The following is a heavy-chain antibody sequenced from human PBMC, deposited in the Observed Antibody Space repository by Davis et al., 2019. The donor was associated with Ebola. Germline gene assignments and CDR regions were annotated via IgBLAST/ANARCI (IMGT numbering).Heavy chain of an antibody. D-gene: IGHD2/OR15-2a*01. CDR2: MYADGST. J-gene: IGHJ4*02. Sequence: PGGSLRLSCAASGFTVSTYYFNWVRQAPGKGLEWVSVMYADGSTYNADYVKGRFTVSRDNSTNTVYLQMNSLRAEDTAVYYCARGFLWGRGTLVIVSS. CDR3: ARGFL. V-gene: IGHV3-66*01. CDR1: GFTVSTYY.